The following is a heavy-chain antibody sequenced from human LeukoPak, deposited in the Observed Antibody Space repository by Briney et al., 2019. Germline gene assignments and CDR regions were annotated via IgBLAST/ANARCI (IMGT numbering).Heavy chain of an antibody. V-gene: IGHV4-4*07. CDR1: GGSISSYY. CDR3: AREDSGSFRDWFDP. J-gene: IGHJ5*02. D-gene: IGHD3-10*01. CDR2: IYTSGST. Sequence: PSETLSLTCTVSGGSISSYYWSWIRQPAGKGLEWIGRIYTSGSTNYDPSLKSRVTMSVDTSKNQFSLKLSSVTAADTAVYYCAREDSGSFRDWFDPWGQGTLVTVSS.